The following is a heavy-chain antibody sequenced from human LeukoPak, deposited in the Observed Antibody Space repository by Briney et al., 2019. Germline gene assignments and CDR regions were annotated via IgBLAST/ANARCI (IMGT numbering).Heavy chain of an antibody. CDR1: GGSFRGYY. D-gene: IGHD2-2*01. CDR2: INHSGST. J-gene: IGHJ5*02. V-gene: IGHV4-34*01. CDR3: ARGRLAVVVPAAFWFDP. Sequence: LETLSLTCAVYGGSFRGYYWSLIRQPPGKGLGWIGEINHSGSTNYNPSLKSRVTISVDTSKNQFSLKLSSVTAADTAVYYCARGRLAVVVPAAFWFDPWGQGTLVTVSS.